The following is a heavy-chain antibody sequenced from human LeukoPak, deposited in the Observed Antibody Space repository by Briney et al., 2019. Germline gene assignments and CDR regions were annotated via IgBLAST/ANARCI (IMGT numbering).Heavy chain of an antibody. V-gene: IGHV4-31*03. Sequence: SQTLSLTCSVSGDSVSSGGYYWSWVRQHPGKGLEWIGYVYHSGISYYNAPLERRVTISIDTSKNQFSLNLTSVTAADTAVYYCARVYGSGAPVRDFDYWGQGTLVTVSS. J-gene: IGHJ4*02. CDR2: VYHSGIS. CDR1: GDSVSSGGYY. CDR3: ARVYGSGAPVRDFDY. D-gene: IGHD3-10*01.